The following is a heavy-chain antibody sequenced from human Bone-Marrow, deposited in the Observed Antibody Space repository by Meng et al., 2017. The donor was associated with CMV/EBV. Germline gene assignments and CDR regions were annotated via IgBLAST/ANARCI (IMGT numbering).Heavy chain of an antibody. D-gene: IGHD3-3*01. Sequence: GESLKISCAASGFTFSSYSMNWVRQAPGKGLEWVSSISSSSSYIYYADSVKGRFTISRDNAKNSLYLQMNSLRAEDTAVYYCARAATYYDFWSGPLRRHYFDYWGQGTLVTVSS. CDR3: ARAATYYDFWSGPLRRHYFDY. J-gene: IGHJ4*02. CDR2: ISSSSSYI. CDR1: GFTFSSYS. V-gene: IGHV3-21*01.